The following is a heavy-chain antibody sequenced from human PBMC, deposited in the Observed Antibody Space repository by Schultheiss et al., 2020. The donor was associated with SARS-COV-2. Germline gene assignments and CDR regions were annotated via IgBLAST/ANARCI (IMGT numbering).Heavy chain of an antibody. CDR3: ARFYGDYVGHYFDY. CDR2: IYSSGST. J-gene: IGHJ4*02. V-gene: IGHV4-61*02. D-gene: IGHD4-17*01. CDR1: GDSISSGNYY. Sequence: SETLSLTCTVSGDSISSGNYYWSWIRQPAGTGLEWIGRIYSSGSTKYNTSLESRVTMSIDTSNNQFSLKLTSVTAADTAVYYCARFYGDYVGHYFDYWGQGTLVTVSS.